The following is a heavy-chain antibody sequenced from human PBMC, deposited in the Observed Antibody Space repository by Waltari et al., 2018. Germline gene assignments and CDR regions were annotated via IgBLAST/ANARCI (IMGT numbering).Heavy chain of an antibody. D-gene: IGHD3-10*01. CDR3: VRGMGDY. CDR1: GFTFSSYW. Sequence: EVQLVESGGGLIQPGGSLRLPCAASGFTFSSYWMHWVRQAPGKGLVWVSRINNDGLIINYADAVKGRFTVSRDNAKNTLYLQMNSLRAEDTAVYYCVRGMGDYWGQGTLVTVSS. V-gene: IGHV3-74*01. J-gene: IGHJ4*02. CDR2: INNDGLII.